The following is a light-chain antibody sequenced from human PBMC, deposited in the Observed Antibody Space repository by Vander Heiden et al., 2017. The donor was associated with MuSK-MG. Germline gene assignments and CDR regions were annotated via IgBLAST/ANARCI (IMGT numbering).Light chain of an antibody. Sequence: DIQLTQSPSTLPASIGDTVTMTCRASQSIDTWLAWYQQKPGEAPKFLIYKATSLESWVPSRFSGSGSGTEFTLTISSLQPDDFATYYCQQDNTYFRTFGQGTKVEIK. CDR1: QSIDTW. V-gene: IGKV1-5*03. CDR2: KAT. CDR3: QQDNTYFRT. J-gene: IGKJ2*01.